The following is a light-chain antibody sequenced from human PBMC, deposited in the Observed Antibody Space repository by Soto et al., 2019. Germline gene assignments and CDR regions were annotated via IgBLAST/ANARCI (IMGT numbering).Light chain of an antibody. CDR1: QSVSSNY. CDR2: GPS. CDR3: QQHGISHIT. J-gene: IGKJ5*01. Sequence: ERVLTQSPGTLSLSPGERATLSCRASQSVSSNYLAWYQKKPGRAPRLLIYGPSTRATGIPDRFSGSGSGTDFTLTISRLEPEDFAVYYCQQHGISHITFGQGTRLEIK. V-gene: IGKV3-20*01.